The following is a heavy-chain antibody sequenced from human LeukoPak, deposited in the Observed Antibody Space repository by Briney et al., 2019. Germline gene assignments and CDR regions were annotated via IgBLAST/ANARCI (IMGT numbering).Heavy chain of an antibody. V-gene: IGHV3-30*03. D-gene: IGHD6-13*01. CDR1: GFTFSSYG. J-gene: IGHJ6*03. CDR3: ARVRQQLARYYYYYMDV. Sequence: GGSLRLSCAASGFTFSSYGMHWVRQAPGKGLEWVAVISYDGSNKYYADSVKGRFTISRDNSKNSLYLQMNSLRAEDTAVYYCARVRQQLARYYYYYMDVWGKGTTVTVSS. CDR2: ISYDGSNK.